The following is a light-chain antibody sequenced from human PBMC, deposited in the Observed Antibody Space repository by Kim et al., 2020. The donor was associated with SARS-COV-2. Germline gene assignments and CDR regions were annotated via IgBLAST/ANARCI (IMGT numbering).Light chain of an antibody. CDR2: QDK. V-gene: IGLV3-1*01. CDR3: QAWDSSTAV. CDR1: KLENKY. J-gene: IGLJ2*01. Sequence: SPGQPASITCSGDKLENKYISWYQQKPGQSHVMVIYQDKKRPSGIPERFSGSSSGNTATLTISETQAADEADYYCQAWDSSTAVFGGGTQLTVL.